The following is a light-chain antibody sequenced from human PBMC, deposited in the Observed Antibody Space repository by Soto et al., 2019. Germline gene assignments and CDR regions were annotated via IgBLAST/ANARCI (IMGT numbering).Light chain of an antibody. CDR1: QSVTSSH. Sequence: EIVLTQTPGTLSLSPGERATLSCRASQSVTSSHLAWYQQKPGQAPRLLIYGASTRATGIPDRFSGSGSDTDFSLTIRRLDPEDFAMYYCLLHFSPDRYTFGPGTKVQIK. V-gene: IGKV3-20*01. CDR2: GAS. J-gene: IGKJ2*01. CDR3: LLHFSPDRYT.